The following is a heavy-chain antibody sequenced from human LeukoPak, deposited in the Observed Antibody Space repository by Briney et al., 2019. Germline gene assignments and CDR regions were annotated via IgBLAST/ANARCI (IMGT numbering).Heavy chain of an antibody. J-gene: IGHJ4*02. CDR3: ARGVEPLAANTLAY. CDR1: GFTVITND. V-gene: IGHV3-53*01. CDR2: LYSDGNT. D-gene: IGHD1-14*01. Sequence: GGSLRLSCAASGFTVITNDMTWVRQAPGKGLEWVSVLYSDGNTEYADSVQGRFTISRDNSKNTLYLEINSLSPDDTAVYYCARGVEPLAANTLAYWGQGTLVTVSS.